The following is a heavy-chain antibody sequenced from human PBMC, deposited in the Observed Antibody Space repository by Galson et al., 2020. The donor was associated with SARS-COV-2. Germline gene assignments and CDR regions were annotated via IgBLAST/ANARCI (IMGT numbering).Heavy chain of an antibody. D-gene: IGHD2-15*01. Sequence: ETLSLTCTVDGGSITSYWWSWVRQPPGKGLAWIGEIFHGGTTSYNPSLKSRVTMSIDKSKDQVTLKLNSVTAADTAIYYCAVSGRGDYWGQGTLVTVSS. J-gene: IGHJ4*02. CDR1: GGSITSYW. CDR3: AVSGRGDY. V-gene: IGHV4-4*02. CDR2: IFHGGTT.